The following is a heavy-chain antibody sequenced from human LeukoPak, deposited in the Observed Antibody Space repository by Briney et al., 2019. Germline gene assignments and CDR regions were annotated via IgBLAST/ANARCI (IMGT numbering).Heavy chain of an antibody. D-gene: IGHD6-13*01. J-gene: IGHJ5*02. CDR1: GGSISSSSYY. V-gene: IGHV4-39*07. Sequence: SETLSLTCTVSGGSISSSSYYWGWIRQPPGKGLEWIGSIYCSGSTYYNPSLKSRVTISVDTSKNQFSLKLSSVTAADTAVYYCARVTGYSSSWYEYNWFDPWGQGTLVTVSS. CDR2: IYCSGST. CDR3: ARVTGYSSSWYEYNWFDP.